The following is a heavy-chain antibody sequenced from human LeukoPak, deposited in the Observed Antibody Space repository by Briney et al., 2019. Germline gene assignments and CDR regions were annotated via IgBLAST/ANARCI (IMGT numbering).Heavy chain of an antibody. D-gene: IGHD6-13*01. V-gene: IGHV1-69*13. CDR2: IIPIFGTA. CDR1: GGTFSSYA. J-gene: IGHJ4*02. CDR3: ASGEEGSSSWYFDY. Sequence: GASVKVSCKASGGTFSSYAISWVRQAPGQGLEWMGGIIPIFGTANYAQKFQGRVTITADESTSTAYTELSSLRSEDTAVYYCASGEEGSSSWYFDYWGQGTLVTVSS.